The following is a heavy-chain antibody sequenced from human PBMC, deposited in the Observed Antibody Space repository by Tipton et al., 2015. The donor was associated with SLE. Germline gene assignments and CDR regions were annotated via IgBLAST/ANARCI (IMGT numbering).Heavy chain of an antibody. D-gene: IGHD3-3*01. CDR2: IYHSGST. CDR1: GYSISSGYY. CDR3: ASPTTIFGVV. V-gene: IGHV4-38-2*02. Sequence: TLSLTCTVSGYSISSGYYWGWIRQPPGKGLEWIGSIYHSGSTYYNPSLKSRVTISVDTSKNQFSLKLSSVTAADTAVYYCASPTTIFGVVWGQGTLVTVSS. J-gene: IGHJ4*02.